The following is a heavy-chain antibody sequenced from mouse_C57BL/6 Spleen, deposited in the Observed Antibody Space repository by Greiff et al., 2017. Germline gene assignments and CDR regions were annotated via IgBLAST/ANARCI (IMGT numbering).Heavy chain of an antibody. D-gene: IGHD1-1*01. CDR3: ASLTTVAPLYFDY. CDR2: IDPANGNT. J-gene: IGHJ2*01. Sequence: EVQLVESVAELVRPGASVKLSCTASGFNIKNTYMHWVKQRPEQGLEWIGRIDPANGNTKYAPKFQGKATITADTSSNTAYLQLSSLTSEDTAIXYCASLTTVAPLYFDYWGQGTTRTGSS. CDR1: GFNIKNTY. V-gene: IGHV14-3*01.